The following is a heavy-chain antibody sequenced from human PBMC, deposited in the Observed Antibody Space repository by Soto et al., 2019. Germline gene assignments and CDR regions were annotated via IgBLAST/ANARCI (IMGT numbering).Heavy chain of an antibody. D-gene: IGHD3-10*01. CDR2: ISYDGSNK. CDR1: CFTVSSYG. V-gene: IGHV3-30*18. Sequence: GLSLRLSCSASCFTVSSYGMPCVLQGTGKGLGWVSVISYDGSNKYYADSVKGRFTMSRDNSKNTLYLQMNSLKAEDTAGYYCAKVSEKYYGSGSDDTYLDYWGQGTLVTVSS. CDR3: AKVSEKYYGSGSDDTYLDY. J-gene: IGHJ4*02.